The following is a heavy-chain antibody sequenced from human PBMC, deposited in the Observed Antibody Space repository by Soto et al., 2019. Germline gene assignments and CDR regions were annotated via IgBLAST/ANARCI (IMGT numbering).Heavy chain of an antibody. CDR3: ASHSGVAALGGLDH. J-gene: IGHJ4*02. V-gene: IGHV4-59*08. Sequence: QVQLLESGPGLVKPSETLSLTCTVSGGSFTSDYWSWIRQPPGKGLQWIGYIYYNGTTNYNPSLKSRLTISQDTAKGQISLELTSLTAADTAVYYCASHSGVAALGGLDHWGQGTLVTVSS. CDR2: IYYNGTT. CDR1: GGSFTSDY. D-gene: IGHD2-8*01.